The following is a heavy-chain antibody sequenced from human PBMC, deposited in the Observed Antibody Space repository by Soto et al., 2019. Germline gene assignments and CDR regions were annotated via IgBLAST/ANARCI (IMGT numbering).Heavy chain of an antibody. CDR3: ARTEGIVHDDGKDG. CDR1: GYTLTSYG. CDR2: ISAYNGNT. D-gene: IGHD2-8*01. J-gene: IGHJ6*02. Sequence: GASVNVSCKASGYTLTSYGISWVRQAPGQGLEWMGWISAYNGNTNYAQKLQGRVTMTTDTSTSTAYMELRSLRSDDTAVYYCARTEGIVHDDGKDGWAQGTXFTVSS. V-gene: IGHV1-18*01.